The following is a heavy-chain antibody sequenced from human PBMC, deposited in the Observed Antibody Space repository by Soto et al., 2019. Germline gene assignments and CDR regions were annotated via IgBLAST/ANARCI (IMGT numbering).Heavy chain of an antibody. V-gene: IGHV4-59*08. J-gene: IGHJ6*02. CDR2: IYYSEST. D-gene: IGHD1-26*01. CDR3: ARGWWEREGYVMDV. CDR1: GGSISSYY. Sequence: SETLSLTCTVSGGSISSYYWSWIRQPPGKELQYIGYIYYSESTNYNPSLKSRVTISDDTSTNQFSLTLSSVTAADTALYYCARGWWEREGYVMDVWVRGTTVT.